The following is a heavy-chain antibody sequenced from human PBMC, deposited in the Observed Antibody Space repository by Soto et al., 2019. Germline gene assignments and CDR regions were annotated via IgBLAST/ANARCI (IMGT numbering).Heavy chain of an antibody. CDR3: LCGGDCLAWGY. D-gene: IGHD2-21*02. J-gene: IGHJ4*02. CDR2: ITSGSSSM. V-gene: IGHV3-21*01. CDR1: GFSFSNYT. Sequence: VQVVESGGGLVKPGGSLRLSCAVSGFSFSNYTMSWVRQAPGKGLEWVSSITSGSSSMDYADSVKGRFTIARDNAKNSLWLQMNSLRAEDTAVYYCLCGGDCLAWGYWGQGTLVTVSS.